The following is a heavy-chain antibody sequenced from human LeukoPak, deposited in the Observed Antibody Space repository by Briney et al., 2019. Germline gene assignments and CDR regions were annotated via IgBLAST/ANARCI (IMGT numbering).Heavy chain of an antibody. CDR1: GYTFTSYD. CDR3: VRAQDAIRYFDWFTSSGHSDY. V-gene: IGHV1-8*01. Sequence: ASVKVSCKASGYTFTSYDINWVRQATGQGLEWMGWMNPNSGNTGYAQKFQGRVTMTRNTSISTAYMELSSLRSEDTAVYYFVRAQDAIRYFDWFTSSGHSDYWGQGTLVTVSS. D-gene: IGHD3-9*01. CDR2: MNPNSGNT. J-gene: IGHJ4*02.